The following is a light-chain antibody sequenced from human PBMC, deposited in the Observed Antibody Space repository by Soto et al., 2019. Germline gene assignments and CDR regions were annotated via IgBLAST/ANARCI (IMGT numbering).Light chain of an antibody. J-gene: IGKJ2*01. Sequence: DIVMTQTPLSLSVTPGQPASISCKSSQSLLNSDRKTYVYWYLQKPVQPPPLLIYAVSNRFSGETDRFSGSGLGTDFTLTISRVEAEDVGVYYCMQGEDLPYTFGQGTKLEI. CDR1: QSLLNSDRKTY. V-gene: IGKV2-29*03. CDR3: MQGEDLPYT. CDR2: AVS.